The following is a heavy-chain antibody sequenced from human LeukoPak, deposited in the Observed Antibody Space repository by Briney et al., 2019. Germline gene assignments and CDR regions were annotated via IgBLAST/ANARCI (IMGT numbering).Heavy chain of an antibody. Sequence: PGGSLRLSCAASGFTFSSYSMNWVRQAPGKGLEWVSYISSSSSTIYYADSVKGRFTISRDNAKNSLYLQMNSLRAEDTAVYYCASFDYVWGSYPIDAFDIWGQGTMVTVSS. V-gene: IGHV3-48*04. CDR2: ISSSSSTI. D-gene: IGHD3-16*02. CDR3: ASFDYVWGSYPIDAFDI. J-gene: IGHJ3*02. CDR1: GFTFSSYS.